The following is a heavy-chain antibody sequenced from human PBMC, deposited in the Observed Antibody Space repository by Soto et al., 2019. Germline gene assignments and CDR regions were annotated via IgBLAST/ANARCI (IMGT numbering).Heavy chain of an antibody. V-gene: IGHV3-49*03. J-gene: IGHJ4*02. CDR1: GFTFGDYA. CDR2: IRSKAYGGTT. CDR3: TRAPWYSSGWEDY. Sequence: GGSLRLSCTASGFTFGDYAMSWFRQAPGKGLEWVGFIRSKAYGGTTEYAASVKGRFTISRDDSKSIAYLQMNSLKTEDTAVYYCTRAPWYSSGWEDYWGQGTLVTVSS. D-gene: IGHD6-19*01.